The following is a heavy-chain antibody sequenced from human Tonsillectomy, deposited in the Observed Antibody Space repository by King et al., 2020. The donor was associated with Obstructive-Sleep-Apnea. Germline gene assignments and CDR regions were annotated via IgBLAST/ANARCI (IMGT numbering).Heavy chain of an antibody. J-gene: IGHJ4*02. CDR2: ITGTSTTI. CDR3: ATVLRRAGIASAVD. Sequence: VQLVESGGGLIQPGGSLRLSCAASGFTFSSYSMNWVRHTPGQGLEWVSYITGTSTTIYYAGSVKGRFTIPRDNAQNSLFLQMDSLGAEDTAVHYCATVLRRAGIASAVDWGQGTLVTVSS. V-gene: IGHV3-48*01. D-gene: IGHD6-13*01. CDR1: GFTFSSYS.